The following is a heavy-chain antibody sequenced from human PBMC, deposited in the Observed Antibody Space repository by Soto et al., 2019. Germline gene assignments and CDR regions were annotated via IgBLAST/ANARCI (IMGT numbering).Heavy chain of an antibody. CDR1: GYTFPTYW. J-gene: IGHJ3*02. D-gene: IGHD3-10*01. Sequence: PGESLKISCKGSGYTFPTYWIGWVRQMPGKGLEWMGIIYPRDSQIRYSPSFQGQVTISADKSINTAYLQWSSLKASDTAMYYCASPYFSTLGAFDIWGLGTMVTVSS. V-gene: IGHV5-51*01. CDR2: IYPRDSQI. CDR3: ASPYFSTLGAFDI.